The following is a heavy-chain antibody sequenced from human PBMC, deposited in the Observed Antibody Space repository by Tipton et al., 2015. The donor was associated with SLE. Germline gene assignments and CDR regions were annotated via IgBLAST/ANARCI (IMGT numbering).Heavy chain of an antibody. CDR3: ATRPIESLSSHFDY. D-gene: IGHD2/OR15-2a*01. J-gene: IGHJ4*02. CDR2: IYPGDSDT. V-gene: IGHV5-51*03. CDR1: GYTFTSYW. Sequence: QLVQSGAEVKKPGESLKISCKGSGYTFTSYWIAWMRQMPGKGLEWMGIIYPGDSDTRYSPSFQGQVTISADKSISTAYLQWSSLKASDTAIYYCATRPIESLSSHFDYWGQGTLVTVSS.